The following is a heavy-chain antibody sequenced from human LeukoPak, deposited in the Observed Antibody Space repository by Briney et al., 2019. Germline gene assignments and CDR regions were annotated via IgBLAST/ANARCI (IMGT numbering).Heavy chain of an antibody. CDR1: GFTFSSYS. D-gene: IGHD3-10*01. Sequence: PGGSLRLSCAASGFTFSSYSMNWVRQAPGKGLEWVSSISSSSSYIYYADSVKGRFTISRDNAKNSLYLQMNSLRAEDTAVYYCARAQNYGYGSGSYLQYYFDYWGQGTLVTVSS. CDR3: ARAQNYGYGSGSYLQYYFDY. J-gene: IGHJ4*02. V-gene: IGHV3-21*01. CDR2: ISSSSSYI.